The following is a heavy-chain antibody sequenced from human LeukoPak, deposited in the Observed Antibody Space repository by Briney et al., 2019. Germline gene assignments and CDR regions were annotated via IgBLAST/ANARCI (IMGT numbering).Heavy chain of an antibody. V-gene: IGHV3-7*01. D-gene: IGHD3-10*01. CDR3: ARVEGPYYYGYEY. CDR2: IKEDGSEK. CDR1: GGSISSSNW. Sequence: PSGTLSLTCAVSGGSISSSNWWSWVRQAPGKGLEWVAHIKEDGSEKYYVDSVKGRFTISRDNAKNSLYLQMNSLRAEDTAVYYCARVEGPYYYGYEYWGQGTLVTVSS. J-gene: IGHJ4*02.